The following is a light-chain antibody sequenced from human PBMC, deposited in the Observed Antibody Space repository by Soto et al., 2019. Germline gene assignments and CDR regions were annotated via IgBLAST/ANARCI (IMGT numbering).Light chain of an antibody. Sequence: AIRMTQSPSSLSASTGDRVTITCRASQAINNYLVWFQQKPGKAPNLLISAASTLQSGVPSRFSGSGSETEFTLTITSLQPEDSATYYCQQRNSYPRTFGQGTKVDI. CDR3: QQRNSYPRT. CDR1: QAINNY. CDR2: AAS. V-gene: IGKV1-8*01. J-gene: IGKJ2*01.